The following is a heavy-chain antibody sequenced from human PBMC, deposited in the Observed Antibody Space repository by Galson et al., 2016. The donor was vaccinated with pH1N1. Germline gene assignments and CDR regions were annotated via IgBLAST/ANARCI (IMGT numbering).Heavy chain of an antibody. Sequence: CAISGDSVSSIDAAWNWIRQSPSGGLEWLGRTYYRSRWIYDYAGSVSGRITINPDTSKNQFSLLLSSVTPEDTAVYYCAREGVTESGRWENAFAIWGQGTMVTVS. CDR1: GDSVSSIDAA. V-gene: IGHV6-1*01. CDR3: AREGVTESGRWENAFAI. CDR2: TYYRSRWIY. D-gene: IGHD1-26*01. J-gene: IGHJ3*02.